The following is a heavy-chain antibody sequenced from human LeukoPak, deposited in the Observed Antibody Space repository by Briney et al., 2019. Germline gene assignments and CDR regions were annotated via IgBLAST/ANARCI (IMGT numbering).Heavy chain of an antibody. CDR3: ARTVRYSSGPLTDLLPYYFGY. J-gene: IGHJ4*02. Sequence: ASVKVSCKASGGTFSSYAISWVRQAPGQGLEWMGGIIPIFGTANYAQKFQGRVTITADESTSTAYMELSSLRSEDTAVYYCARTVRYSSGPLTDLLPYYFGYWGQGTLVTVSS. D-gene: IGHD6-19*01. V-gene: IGHV1-69*13. CDR1: GGTFSSYA. CDR2: IIPIFGTA.